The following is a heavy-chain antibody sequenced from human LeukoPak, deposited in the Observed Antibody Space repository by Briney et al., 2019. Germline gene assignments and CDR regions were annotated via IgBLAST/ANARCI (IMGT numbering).Heavy chain of an antibody. J-gene: IGHJ4*02. CDR3: TTNNVRTYYDYVWGSPSPLFDY. D-gene: IGHD3-16*01. CDR1: GFTFSNAW. Sequence: GGSLRLSCAASGFTFSNAWMSWVRQAPGKGLEWVGRIKSKTDGGTTDYAAPVKGRFTISRDDSKNTLYLQMNSLKTEDTAVYYCTTNNVRTYYDYVWGSPSPLFDYWGQGTLVTVSS. CDR2: IKSKTDGGTT. V-gene: IGHV3-15*01.